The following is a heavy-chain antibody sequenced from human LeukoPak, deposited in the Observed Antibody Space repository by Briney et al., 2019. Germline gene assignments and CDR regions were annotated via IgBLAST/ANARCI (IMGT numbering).Heavy chain of an antibody. Sequence: PGGSLRLSCAASGFTFNNAWMNWVRQVPGKGLEWVGRVKSKADGGTTDYAAPVEGRFTISRDDSENTLYLQMNSLKTEDTAVYYCTSDPRIGRYFDYWGQGTPVTVSS. CDR1: GFTFNNAW. CDR3: TSDPRIGRYFDY. J-gene: IGHJ4*02. D-gene: IGHD1-26*01. CDR2: VKSKADGGTT. V-gene: IGHV3-15*01.